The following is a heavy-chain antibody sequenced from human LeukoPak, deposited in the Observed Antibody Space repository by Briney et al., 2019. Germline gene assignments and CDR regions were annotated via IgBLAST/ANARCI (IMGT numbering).Heavy chain of an antibody. CDR3: ARGVYCGGDCYFFDY. V-gene: IGHV3-48*02. J-gene: IGHJ4*02. D-gene: IGHD2-21*02. Sequence: GGSLRLSCAASGFTFSSYSMNWVRQAPGKGLEWVSYISSSSNTIYYADSVKGRFTISRVNAKNSLYLQMNSLRDEDTAVYYCARGVYCGGDCYFFDYWGQGTLVTVSS. CDR1: GFTFSSYS. CDR2: ISSSSNTI.